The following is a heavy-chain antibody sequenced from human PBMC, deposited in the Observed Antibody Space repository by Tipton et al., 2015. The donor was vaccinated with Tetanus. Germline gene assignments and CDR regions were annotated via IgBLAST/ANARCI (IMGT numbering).Heavy chain of an antibody. CDR3: ARYLGLRSYGVDV. CDR2: TLYRSKWIY. Sequence: GLVKPSQTLSLTCAISGDSVSSPIAAWNWIRQSPSRGLEWLGRTLYRSKWIYDYAVSVRGRITIRPDTARNQFSLQLNSVTPEETAIYYCARYLGLRSYGVDVWGQGTTVSVSS. J-gene: IGHJ6*02. D-gene: IGHD5-12*01. CDR1: GDSVSSPIAA. V-gene: IGHV6-1*01.